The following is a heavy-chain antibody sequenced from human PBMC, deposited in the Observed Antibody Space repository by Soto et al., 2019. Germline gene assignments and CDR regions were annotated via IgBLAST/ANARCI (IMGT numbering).Heavy chain of an antibody. V-gene: IGHV1-2*02. D-gene: IGHD5-18*01. Sequence: QVQLVQSGAEVKKPGASVKVSCKASGYTFTGYYIHWVRQAPGQGLEWMGWINPNSGGTDYAQRFQGRVTLTRDTSITTAYMDLSRLRSYDTAVYYCARVEYTYGANNYYFYGMDVWGQGTTVTVSS. CDR3: ARVEYTYGANNYYFYGMDV. J-gene: IGHJ6*02. CDR2: INPNSGGT. CDR1: GYTFTGYY.